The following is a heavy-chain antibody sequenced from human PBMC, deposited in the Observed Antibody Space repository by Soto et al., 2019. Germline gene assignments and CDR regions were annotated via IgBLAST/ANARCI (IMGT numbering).Heavy chain of an antibody. CDR2: INAGNGNT. CDR1: GYTFTSYA. CDR3: AREFLGSYYYYGMDV. Sequence: QVQLVQSGAEVKKPGASGKVSCKASGYTFTSYAMHWVCQAPGQRLEWMGWINAGNGNTKYSQKFQGRVTITRDTSASTAYMELSSLRSEDTAVYYCAREFLGSYYYYGMDVWGQGTTVTVSS. J-gene: IGHJ6*02. D-gene: IGHD1-26*01. V-gene: IGHV1-3*01.